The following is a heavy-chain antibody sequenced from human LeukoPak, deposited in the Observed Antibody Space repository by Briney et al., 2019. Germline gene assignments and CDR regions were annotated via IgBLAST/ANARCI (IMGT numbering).Heavy chain of an antibody. V-gene: IGHV3-23*01. CDR3: AREHYDFWSGYGGDLAYYYYGMDV. Sequence: GGSLRLSCAASGFTFSSYAMSWVRQAPGKGLEWVSAISGSGGSTYYADSVKGRFTISRDNSKNTLYLQMNSLRAEDTAVYYCAREHYDFWSGYGGDLAYYYYGMDVWGQGTTVTVSS. CDR2: ISGSGGST. CDR1: GFTFSSYA. J-gene: IGHJ6*02. D-gene: IGHD3-3*01.